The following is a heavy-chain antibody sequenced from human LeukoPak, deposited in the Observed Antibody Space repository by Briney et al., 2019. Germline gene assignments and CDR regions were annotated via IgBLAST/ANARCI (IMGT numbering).Heavy chain of an antibody. D-gene: IGHD1-1*01. CDR3: ASGDNDPLFDY. V-gene: IGHV4-31*11. CDR1: GGSISSGGYY. CDR2: IYYSGST. J-gene: IGHJ4*02. Sequence: PSQTLSLTCAVSGGSISSGGYYWSWIRQHPGKGLEWIGSIYYSGSTNYNPSLQGRVTISLDTSRNQFSLKLSSVTAADTAVYYCASGDNDPLFDYWGQGTLVTVSS.